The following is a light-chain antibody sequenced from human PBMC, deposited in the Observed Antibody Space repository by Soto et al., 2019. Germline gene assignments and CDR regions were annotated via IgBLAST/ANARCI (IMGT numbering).Light chain of an antibody. CDR2: GAS. J-gene: IGKJ4*01. Sequence: EIVLTQSPGTLSFSPGERATLSCRASQSITNNYLAWYQQKPGRAHRLLIYGASSRATGIPDRFSGSGSGTDFTLTISRLEPEDFAMYYCQQYGYLVTFGGGTKVDIK. V-gene: IGKV3-20*01. CDR1: QSITNNY. CDR3: QQYGYLVT.